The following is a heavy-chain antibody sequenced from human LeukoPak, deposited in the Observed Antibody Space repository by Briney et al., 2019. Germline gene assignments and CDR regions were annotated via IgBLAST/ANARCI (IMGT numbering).Heavy chain of an antibody. D-gene: IGHD2-21*02. Sequence: GGSLRLSCAASGFTFSSYSMNWVRQAPGKGLEWVSSISSSSSYIYYADSVKGRFTISRDNAKNSLYLQMNSLRAEDTAVYYCASGDSYSSGDDYWGQGTLVTVSS. J-gene: IGHJ4*02. CDR3: ASGDSYSSGDDY. V-gene: IGHV3-21*01. CDR1: GFTFSSYS. CDR2: ISSSSSYI.